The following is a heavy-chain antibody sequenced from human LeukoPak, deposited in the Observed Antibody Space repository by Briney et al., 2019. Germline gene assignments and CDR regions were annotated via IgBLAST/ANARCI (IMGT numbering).Heavy chain of an antibody. D-gene: IGHD5-18*01. V-gene: IGHV3-30-3*01. Sequence: GGSLRLSCAASGFTFSSYAMHWVRQAPGKGLEWVAVISYDGSNKYYADSVKGRFTISRDNSKNTLYLQMNSPRAEDTAVYYCARDYIRGYSYGWFSSDAFDIWGQGTMVTVSS. J-gene: IGHJ3*02. CDR1: GFTFSSYA. CDR3: ARDYIRGYSYGWFSSDAFDI. CDR2: ISYDGSNK.